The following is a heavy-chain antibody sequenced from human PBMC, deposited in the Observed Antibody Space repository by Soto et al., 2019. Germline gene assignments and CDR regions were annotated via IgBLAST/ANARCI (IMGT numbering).Heavy chain of an antibody. D-gene: IGHD3-22*01. CDR2: INAGNGNT. V-gene: IGHV1-3*01. CDR3: ATMGGDYYDSSGYYLDY. CDR1: GYTFTSYA. J-gene: IGHJ4*02. Sequence: RASVKVSCKASGYTFTSYAMHWVRQAPGQRLEWMGWINAGNGNTKYSQKFQGRVTITRDTSASTAYMELSSLRSEDTAVYYCATMGGDYYDSSGYYLDYWGQGTLVTVS.